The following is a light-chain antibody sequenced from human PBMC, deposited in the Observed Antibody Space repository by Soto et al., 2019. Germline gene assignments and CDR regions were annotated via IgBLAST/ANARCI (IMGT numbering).Light chain of an antibody. J-gene: IGKJ1*01. V-gene: IGKV1-39*01. CDR3: QQTYSTWT. Sequence: DIQMTKSPSSLSAFVGDRVTITCRASQSIGNFLNWYQQRPGKAPELLIYAASNLQSGVPSRFSGSGSGTAFTLTISSLRPADFATYYCQQTYSTWTFGQGTKVDIK. CDR1: QSIGNF. CDR2: AAS.